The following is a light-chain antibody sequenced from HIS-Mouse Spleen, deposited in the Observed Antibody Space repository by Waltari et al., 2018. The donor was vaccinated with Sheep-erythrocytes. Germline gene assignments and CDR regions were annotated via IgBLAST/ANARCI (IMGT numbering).Light chain of an antibody. CDR1: QSLLHSNGYNY. V-gene: IGKV2-28*01. J-gene: IGKJ2*01. Sequence: DIVMTQSPLSXXVTPXXPASIXXRSSQSLLHSNGYNYLDXYLQKPGQSPQLLIYLGSXXAXGVPDRFSGSGSGTDFTLKISRVEAEDVGVYYCMQALQTMYTFGQGTKLEIK. CDR2: LGS. CDR3: MQALQTMYT.